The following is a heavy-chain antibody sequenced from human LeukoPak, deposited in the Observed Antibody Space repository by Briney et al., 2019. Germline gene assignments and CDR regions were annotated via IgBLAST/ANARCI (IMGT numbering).Heavy chain of an antibody. D-gene: IGHD5-18*01. CDR2: IYHSGST. CDR1: GGSISSGGYY. CDR3: ARGKSGYSYGPGAYYLDY. J-gene: IGHJ4*02. Sequence: SETLSLTCTVSGGSISSGGYYWSWIRQPPGKGLEWIGYIYHSGSTYYNPSLKSRVTISVDRSKNQFSLKLSSVTAADTAVYYCARGKSGYSYGPGAYYLDYWGQGTLVTVSS. V-gene: IGHV4-30-2*01.